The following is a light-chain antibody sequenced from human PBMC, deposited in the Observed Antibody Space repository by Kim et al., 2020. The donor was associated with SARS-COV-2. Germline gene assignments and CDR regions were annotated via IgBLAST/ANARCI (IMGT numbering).Light chain of an antibody. J-gene: IGKJ1*01. CDR1: QSVRSS. CDR3: QQYLGWMT. Sequence: EIVMTQSPAALSVSQGERATLSCRASQSVRSSLSWYQQKPGQAPRLLIYGASTRAPCITPRFRGSESGTEFTLTISSLQSEDFALYYFQQYLGWMTFGQGTKVDIK. CDR2: GAS. V-gene: IGKV3-15*01.